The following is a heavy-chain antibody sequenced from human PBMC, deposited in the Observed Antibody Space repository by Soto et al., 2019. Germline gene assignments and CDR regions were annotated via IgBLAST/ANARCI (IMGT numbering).Heavy chain of an antibody. CDR2: IIGIFGTA. CDR1: GGTFGSYS. D-gene: IGHD6-13*01. Sequence: QVQLVQSGTEVKEPGSSVKVSCKASGGTFGSYSISWVRQAPGQGLEWMGGIIGIFGTANYAQKFQGRVTMTADKSTSTAYMELSSLRSEDTDVYYCARQQGTAAANDYWGQGTLVTVSS. V-gene: IGHV1-69*06. CDR3: ARQQGTAAANDY. J-gene: IGHJ4*02.